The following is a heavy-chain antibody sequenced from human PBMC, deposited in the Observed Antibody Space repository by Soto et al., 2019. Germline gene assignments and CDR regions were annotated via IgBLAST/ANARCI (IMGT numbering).Heavy chain of an antibody. CDR2: ISAHNGNT. CDR1: GYSFASYA. D-gene: IGHD5-12*01. V-gene: IGHV1-18*01. CDR3: ARARRHYDLNYYYYMDV. Sequence: QVQLVQSGAEVKKPGASVKVSCKASGYSFASYAISWVRQAPGQGLEWMGWISAHNGNTNYAQDLQGRVTMTTDTSTSRAYMELRSLRSDDTAVYYCARARRHYDLNYYYYMDVWGEGTTVTVSS. J-gene: IGHJ6*03.